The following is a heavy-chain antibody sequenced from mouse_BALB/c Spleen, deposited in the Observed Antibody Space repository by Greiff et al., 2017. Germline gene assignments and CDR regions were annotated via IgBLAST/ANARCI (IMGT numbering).Heavy chain of an antibody. CDR1: GFTFSSYT. D-gene: IGHD1-2*01. Sequence: DVMLVESGGGLVKPGGSLKLSCAASGFTFSSYTMSWVRQTPEKRLEWVATISSGGSYTYYPDSVKGRFTISRDNAKNTLYLQMSSLKSEDTAMYYCTRGDTTATGFAYWGQGTLVTVSA. CDR2: ISSGGSYT. V-gene: IGHV5-6-4*01. CDR3: TRGDTTATGFAY. J-gene: IGHJ3*01.